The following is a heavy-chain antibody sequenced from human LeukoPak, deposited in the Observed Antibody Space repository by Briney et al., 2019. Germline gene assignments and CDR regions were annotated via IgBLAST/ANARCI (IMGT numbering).Heavy chain of an antibody. CDR3: ARVLYPGIAVAGPDAFDI. CDR1: GFTFSSYA. V-gene: IGHV3-23*01. Sequence: GGSLRLSCAASGFTFSSYAMSWVRQAPGKGLEWVSTISGNGGSTYYADSVKGRFTISRDNAKNSLYLQMNSLRAEDTAVYYCARVLYPGIAVAGPDAFDIWGQGTMVTVSS. J-gene: IGHJ3*02. CDR2: ISGNGGST. D-gene: IGHD6-19*01.